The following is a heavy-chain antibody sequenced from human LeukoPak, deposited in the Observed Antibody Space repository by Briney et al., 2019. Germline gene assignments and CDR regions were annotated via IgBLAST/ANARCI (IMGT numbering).Heavy chain of an antibody. CDR1: GGSFSGYY. CDR3: AREAVAPAAPDY. D-gene: IGHD2-2*01. J-gene: IGHJ4*02. CDR2: INHSGST. Sequence: SETLSLTCAVYGGSFSGYYWSWIRQPPGKGLEWIGEINHSGSTNYNPSLKSRVTISVDTSKNQFSLKLSSVTAADTAVYYCAREAVAPAAPDYWGQGTLVTVSS. V-gene: IGHV4-34*01.